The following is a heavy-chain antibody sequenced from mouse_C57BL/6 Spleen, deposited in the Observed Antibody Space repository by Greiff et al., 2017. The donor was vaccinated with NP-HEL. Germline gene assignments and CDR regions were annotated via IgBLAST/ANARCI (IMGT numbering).Heavy chain of an antibody. Sequence: QVQLQQPGAELVKPGASVKLSCKASGYTFTSYWMQWVKQRPGQGLEWIGEIDPSDSYTNYNQQFKGKATLTVDTSSSTAYMQLSSLTSEDSAVYYCARYYYGRIRYFDVWGTGTTVTVSS. J-gene: IGHJ1*03. CDR2: IDPSDSYT. D-gene: IGHD1-1*01. CDR1: GYTFTSYW. CDR3: ARYYYGRIRYFDV. V-gene: IGHV1-50*01.